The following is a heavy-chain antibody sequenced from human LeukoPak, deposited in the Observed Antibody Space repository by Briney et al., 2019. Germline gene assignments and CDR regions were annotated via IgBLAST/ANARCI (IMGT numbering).Heavy chain of an antibody. CDR2: IKSKTDGGTT. D-gene: IGHD3-9*01. CDR1: GFTFSNAW. V-gene: IGHV3-15*01. CDR3: TTDLLRYFDWLRFDP. J-gene: IGHJ5*02. Sequence: PGGSLRLSCAASGFTFSNAWMSWVRQAPGKGLEWVGRIKSKTDGGTTDYAAPVKGRFTIPRDDSKNTLYLQMNSLKTEDAAVYYCTTDLLRYFDWLRFDPWGQGTLVTVSS.